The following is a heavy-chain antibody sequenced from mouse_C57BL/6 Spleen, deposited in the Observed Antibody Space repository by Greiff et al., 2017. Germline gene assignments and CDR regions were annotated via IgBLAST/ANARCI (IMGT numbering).Heavy chain of an antibody. D-gene: IGHD1-1*01. Sequence: QVQLQQSGAELVRPGTSVTMSCKASGYTFTNYWIGWAKQRPGHGLEWIGDIYPGGGYTNYNEKFKGKATLTADKSSSTAYMQFSSLTSEDSAIYYCARGNYYGSSYRYFDVWGTGTTVTVSS. CDR2: IYPGGGYT. CDR1: GYTFTNYW. CDR3: ARGNYYGSSYRYFDV. J-gene: IGHJ1*03. V-gene: IGHV1-63*01.